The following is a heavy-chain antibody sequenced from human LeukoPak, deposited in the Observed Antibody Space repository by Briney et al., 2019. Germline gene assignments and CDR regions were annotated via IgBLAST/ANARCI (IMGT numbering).Heavy chain of an antibody. J-gene: IGHJ5*02. CDR2: IYYSGST. Sequence: SETLSLTCTVSGGSISSSNYYWGWIRQPPGKGLEWIGSIYYSGSTYYSPSLKSRVTISVDTSKNQFSLKLSSVTAADTAVYYCARARRWNAAVEGWWFDPWGQGTLVTVSS. D-gene: IGHD1-1*01. CDR1: GGSISSSNYY. CDR3: ARARRWNAAVEGWWFDP. V-gene: IGHV4-39*07.